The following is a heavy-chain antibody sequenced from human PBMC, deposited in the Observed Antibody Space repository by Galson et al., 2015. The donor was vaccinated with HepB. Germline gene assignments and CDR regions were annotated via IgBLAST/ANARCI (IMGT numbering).Heavy chain of an antibody. Sequence: SLRLSCAASGFTFNTYGIHWVRQAPGKGLEWVAVIWYDASRQYYADYVKGRFTISRDNSKNTVYLEINSLRAEDTAVYYCARDFSHTNRVIGGRGGLNYWGQGTLVTVSS. J-gene: IGHJ4*02. CDR3: ARDFSHTNRVIGGRGGLNY. D-gene: IGHD2/OR15-2a*01. V-gene: IGHV3-33*01. CDR2: IWYDASRQ. CDR1: GFTFNTYG.